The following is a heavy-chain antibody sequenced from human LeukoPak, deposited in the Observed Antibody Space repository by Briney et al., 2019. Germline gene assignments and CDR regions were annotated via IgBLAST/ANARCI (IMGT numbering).Heavy chain of an antibody. Sequence: PSETLSLTCTVSGGSISRYYWSWIRQPPGKGLEWIGYIYTSGSANYNPSLKSRVTISVDTSKNQFSLKLSSVTAADTAVYYCARHEREAYYGSGQPTRAFDIWGQGTMVTVSS. CDR3: ARHEREAYYGSGQPTRAFDI. CDR2: IYTSGSA. CDR1: GGSISRYY. J-gene: IGHJ3*02. D-gene: IGHD3-10*01. V-gene: IGHV4-4*09.